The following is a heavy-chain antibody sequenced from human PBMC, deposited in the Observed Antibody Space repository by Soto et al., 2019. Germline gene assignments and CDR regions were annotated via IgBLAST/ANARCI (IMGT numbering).Heavy chain of an antibody. J-gene: IGHJ3*02. CDR1: GFTFSSYS. V-gene: IGHV3-21*01. Sequence: GGSLRLSCAASGFTFSSYSMNWVRQAPGKGLEWVSSISSSSSYIYYADSVKGRFTISRDNAKNSLYLQMNSLRAEDTAVYYCARVQPTTHDAFDIWGQGTMVTVSS. CDR2: ISSSSSYI. D-gene: IGHD4-17*01. CDR3: ARVQPTTHDAFDI.